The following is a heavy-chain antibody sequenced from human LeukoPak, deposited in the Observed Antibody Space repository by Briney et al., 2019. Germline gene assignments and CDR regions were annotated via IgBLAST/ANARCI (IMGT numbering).Heavy chain of an antibody. CDR1: GFTFSSYG. D-gene: IGHD3-10*01. CDR3: VRGKQNMDV. V-gene: IGHV3-30*02. J-gene: IGHJ6*03. CDR2: IWSDGSKK. Sequence: PGGSLRLSCVASGFTFSSYGMHWVRQAPGKGLEWVAFIWSDGSKKYCADSVKGRFTISRDNSKNTLYLQMNSLRTEDTALYYCVRGKQNMDVWGKGTTVTISS.